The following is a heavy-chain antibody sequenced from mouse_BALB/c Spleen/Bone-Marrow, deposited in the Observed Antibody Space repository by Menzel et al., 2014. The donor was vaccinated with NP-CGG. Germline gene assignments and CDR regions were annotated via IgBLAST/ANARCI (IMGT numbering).Heavy chain of an antibody. CDR2: ILPGRGST. D-gene: IGHD2-14*01. J-gene: IGHJ4*01. CDR1: GYTFSSYW. CDR3: ARGGPYHRYDGEVWAMDY. V-gene: IGHV1-9*01. Sequence: QVQLKQSGAELMKPGASVKISCKATGYTFSSYWIEWVKQRPGHGLEWIGDILPGRGSTNYNEKFKGKATFTADTSSNTAYMQLSSLTSEDSAVYYCARGGPYHRYDGEVWAMDYWGQGTSVTVSS.